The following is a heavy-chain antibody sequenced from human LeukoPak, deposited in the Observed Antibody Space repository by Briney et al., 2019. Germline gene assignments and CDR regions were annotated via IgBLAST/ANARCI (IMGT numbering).Heavy chain of an antibody. CDR3: ARDQGMYYYDSSGGYFDY. Sequence: PGGSLRLSCAASGFTFSSYSMNLVRQAPGKGLEWVSSISSSSSYIYYADSVKGRFAISRDNAKNSLYLQMNSLRAEDTAVYYCARDQGMYYYDSSGGYFDYWGQGTLVTVSS. CDR1: GFTFSSYS. V-gene: IGHV3-21*01. CDR2: ISSSSSYI. D-gene: IGHD3-22*01. J-gene: IGHJ4*02.